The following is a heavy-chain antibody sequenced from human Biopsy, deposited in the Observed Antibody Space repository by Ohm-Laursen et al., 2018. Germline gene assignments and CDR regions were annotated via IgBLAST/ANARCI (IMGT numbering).Heavy chain of an antibody. J-gene: IGHJ5*01. CDR1: GVTLSGYG. Sequence: SLRLSCAASGVTLSGYGMNWVRQAPGKGLEWVSSISGSSSYIYYADSVKGRFTVSRDNTKNTLYLQMNSLRAADTAIYFCATELLPPGVGGPWLDSWGQGTPVTVSS. CDR3: ATELLPPGVGGPWLDS. CDR2: ISGSSSYI. D-gene: IGHD3-10*01. V-gene: IGHV3-21*06.